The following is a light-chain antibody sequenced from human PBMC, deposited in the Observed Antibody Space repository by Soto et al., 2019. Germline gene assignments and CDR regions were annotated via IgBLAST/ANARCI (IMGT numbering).Light chain of an antibody. Sequence: DIQMTQAPSTLSAAVGDRVTITCRAIQSIKNWLACYQHKPWEAPNLLIYKASTLESWVPSRFSGSGSGTEFPRTIICLHPDDVATYHCQQYNSYSQFTFGPGTNVDIK. CDR2: KAS. CDR1: QSIKNW. J-gene: IGKJ3*01. V-gene: IGKV1-5*03. CDR3: QQYNSYSQFT.